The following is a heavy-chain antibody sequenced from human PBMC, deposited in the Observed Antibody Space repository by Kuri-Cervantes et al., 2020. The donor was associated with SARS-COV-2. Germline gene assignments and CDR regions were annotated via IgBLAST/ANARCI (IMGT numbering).Heavy chain of an antibody. J-gene: IGHJ2*01. V-gene: IGHV4-39*01. CDR1: GGSISSSSYY. CDR3: ARSMIVVVIHWYFDL. CDR2: IYYSGST. D-gene: IGHD3-22*01. Sequence: GSLRLSCTVSGGSISSSSYYWGWIRQPPGKGLEWIGSIYYSGSTYYNPSLKSRVTISVDTSKNQFYLKLRSVTAADTAVYYCARSMIVVVIHWYFDLWGRGTLVTVSS.